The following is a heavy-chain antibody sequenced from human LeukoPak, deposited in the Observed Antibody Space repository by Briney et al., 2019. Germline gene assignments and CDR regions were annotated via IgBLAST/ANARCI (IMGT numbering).Heavy chain of an antibody. Sequence: GGSLRLSCAASGFTFSSYAMHWVRQAPGKGLEWVAVISYDGSNKYYADSVKGRFTISRDNSKNTLYLQMNSLRAEDTAVYYCARNKDYGDFWGQGTLVTVSS. CDR1: GFTFSSYA. CDR2: ISYDGSNK. V-gene: IGHV3-30*04. CDR3: ARNKDYGDF. J-gene: IGHJ4*02.